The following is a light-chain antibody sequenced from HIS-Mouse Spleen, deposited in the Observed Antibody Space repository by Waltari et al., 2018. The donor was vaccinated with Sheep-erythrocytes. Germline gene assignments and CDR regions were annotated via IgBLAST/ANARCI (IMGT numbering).Light chain of an antibody. J-gene: IGLJ1*01. Sequence: QSALPQPRSVSGSPGQSVTISCTGTSSDVGGYNYVSWYQQNPGKAPKLMIYDVSKRPSGVPDRCSGSKSGNTASLTISGLQAEDEADYYCCSYAGSYTYVFGTGTKVTVL. V-gene: IGLV2-11*01. CDR1: SSDVGGYNY. CDR2: DVS. CDR3: CSYAGSYTYV.